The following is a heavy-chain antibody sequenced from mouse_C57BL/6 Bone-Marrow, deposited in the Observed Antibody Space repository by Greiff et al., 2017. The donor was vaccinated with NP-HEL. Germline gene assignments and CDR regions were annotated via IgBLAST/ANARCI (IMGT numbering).Heavy chain of an antibody. CDR1: GYTFTDYN. D-gene: IGHD1-3*01. V-gene: IGHV1-18*01. CDR2: INPNNGGT. Sequence: VQLQQSGPELVKPGASVKIPCKASGYTFTDYNMAWVKQSHGKSLEWIGDINPNNGGTIYNQKFKGKATWTVDKSSSTAYMELRSLTSEDTAVYYCARGELPFAYWGQGTLVTVSA. CDR3: ARGELPFAY. J-gene: IGHJ3*01.